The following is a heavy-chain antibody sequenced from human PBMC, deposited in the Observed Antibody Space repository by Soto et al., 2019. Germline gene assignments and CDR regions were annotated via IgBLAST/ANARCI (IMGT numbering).Heavy chain of an antibody. D-gene: IGHD5-18*01. CDR1: GGTFSSYA. CDR3: AFVDTAMVTGYYYGMDV. CDR2: IIPIFGTA. V-gene: IGHV1-69*01. Sequence: VQLVQSGAEVKKPGSSVKVSCKASGGTFSSYAISWVRQAPGQGLEWMGGIIPIFGTANYAQKFQGRVTITADESTSTAYMELSSLRSEDTAVYYCAFVDTAMVTGYYYGMDVWGQGTTVTVSS. J-gene: IGHJ6*02.